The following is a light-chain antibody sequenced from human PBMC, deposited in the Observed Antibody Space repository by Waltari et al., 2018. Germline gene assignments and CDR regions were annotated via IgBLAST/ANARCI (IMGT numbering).Light chain of an antibody. Sequence: EIVLTQSPATLSLSPGERATLSCRASQSVSNYLAWYQQKPGQAPRLLIYGASTRATGTPARFSGSGSGTDFTLTISSLEPEDFAFYYCQQRGNGLTFGGGTKVEIK. CDR1: QSVSNY. CDR3: QQRGNGLT. V-gene: IGKV3-11*01. CDR2: GAS. J-gene: IGKJ4*01.